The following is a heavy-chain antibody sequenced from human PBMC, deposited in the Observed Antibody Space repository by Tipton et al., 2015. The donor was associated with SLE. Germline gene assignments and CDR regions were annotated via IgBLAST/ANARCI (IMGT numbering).Heavy chain of an antibody. D-gene: IGHD3-9*01. CDR1: GGSISSGGYS. CDR3: ARGVTIMGRAFDI. Sequence: TLSLTCAVSGGSISSGGYSWSWIRQPTGKGLEWIGNIYHRGSTYYNPSLKSRVTISVDMSKNEFSLKPSSVTAADTAVYDCARGVTIMGRAFDIWGQGTMVTVSS. J-gene: IGHJ3*02. CDR2: IYHRGST. V-gene: IGHV4-30-2*01.